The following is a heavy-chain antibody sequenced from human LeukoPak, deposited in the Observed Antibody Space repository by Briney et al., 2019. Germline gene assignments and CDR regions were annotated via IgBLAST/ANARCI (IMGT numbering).Heavy chain of an antibody. V-gene: IGHV4-34*01. CDR1: GGSFSGYY. J-gene: IGHJ4*02. CDR2: INHSGST. CDR3: ARHKGPGPFDY. Sequence: SETLSLTCAVYGGSFSGYYWSWIRQPPGKGLEWIGEINHSGSTNYNPSLKSRVTISVDTSKNQFSLKLSSVTAADTAVYYCARHKGPGPFDYWGQGTLVTVSS.